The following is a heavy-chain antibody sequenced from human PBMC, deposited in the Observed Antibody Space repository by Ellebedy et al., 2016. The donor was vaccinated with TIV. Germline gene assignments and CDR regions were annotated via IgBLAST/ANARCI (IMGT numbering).Heavy chain of an antibody. CDR2: ISDSGGNT. CDR1: GFTFSSYA. Sequence: PGGSLRLSCVASGFTFSSYAMCWVRQAPGKGLEWVSTISDSGGNTHFPDPVKGRFTISRDNSKSTLDLQMNSLRAEDTAVYFCAKDRTPGDGYWVFDYWGQGTLVTVSS. J-gene: IGHJ4*02. CDR3: AKDRTPGDGYWVFDY. V-gene: IGHV3-23*01. D-gene: IGHD5-18*01.